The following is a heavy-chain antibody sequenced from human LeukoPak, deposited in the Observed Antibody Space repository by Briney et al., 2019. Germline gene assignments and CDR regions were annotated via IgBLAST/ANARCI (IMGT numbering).Heavy chain of an antibody. J-gene: IGHJ3*02. CDR3: ARLAVEMATMGDAFDI. CDR2: IHYSGST. D-gene: IGHD5-24*01. Sequence: PSETLSLTCTVSGGSISSGDYYWSWIRQHPGKGLEWIGYIHYSGSTYYNPSLKSRVTISVDTSKKQFSLKLSSMTAADTAVYYCARLAVEMATMGDAFDIWGQGTMVTVSS. CDR1: GGSISSGDYY. V-gene: IGHV4-31*03.